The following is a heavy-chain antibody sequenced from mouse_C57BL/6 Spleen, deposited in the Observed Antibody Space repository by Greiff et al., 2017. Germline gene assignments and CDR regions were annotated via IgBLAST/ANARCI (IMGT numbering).Heavy chain of an antibody. J-gene: IGHJ1*03. CDR3: ARLVTPHWYFDV. CDR1: GYTFTSYW. V-gene: IGHV1-53*01. Sequence: QVHLKQPGTELVKPGDSVKLSCKVSGYTFTSYWMHWVKQRLGQGLEWIGNINPSNGGTKYNEKFKSKATLTVDKSSSTAYMQLSSLTSEDAAVYYCARLVTPHWYFDVWGTGTTVTVSS. D-gene: IGHD2-2*01. CDR2: INPSNGGT.